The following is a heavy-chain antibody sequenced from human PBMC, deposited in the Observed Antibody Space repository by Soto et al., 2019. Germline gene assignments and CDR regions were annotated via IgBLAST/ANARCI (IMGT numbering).Heavy chain of an antibody. Sequence: PSETLSLTCTVSGGSISSGDYYWSWIRQPPGKGLEWIGYIYYSGSTHYNPSLKSRVTISVDTSKNQFSLKLSSVTAADTAVYYCARAMVVTQNWFDPWGQGTLVTVSS. CDR3: ARAMVVTQNWFDP. CDR1: GGSISSGDYY. D-gene: IGHD2-21*02. J-gene: IGHJ5*02. CDR2: IYYSGST. V-gene: IGHV4-30-4*01.